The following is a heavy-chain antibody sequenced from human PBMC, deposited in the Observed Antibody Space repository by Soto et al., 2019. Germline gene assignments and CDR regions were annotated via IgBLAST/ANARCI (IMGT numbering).Heavy chain of an antibody. CDR1: GFTFSNYA. CDR2: ISYDASNK. CDR3: AREAYNNLDFDL. D-gene: IGHD1-20*01. Sequence: QVQLVESGGGVVQPGRSLRLSCAASGFTFSNYAMHWVRQAPGKGMEWVAVISYDASNKYYADSVKGRFTISRDNSKNTMYLQMNSLRTEHTAVYYCAREAYNNLDFDLWGRGTLVTVSS. V-gene: IGHV3-30*04. J-gene: IGHJ2*01.